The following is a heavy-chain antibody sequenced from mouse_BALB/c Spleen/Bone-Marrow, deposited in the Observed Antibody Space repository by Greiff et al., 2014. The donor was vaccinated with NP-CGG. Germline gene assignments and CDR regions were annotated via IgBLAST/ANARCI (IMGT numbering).Heavy chain of an antibody. V-gene: IGHV5-17*02. CDR1: GFTSSSFG. CDR2: ISSGSSTI. D-gene: IGHD2-14*01. J-gene: IGHJ4*01. Sequence: EVHLVESGGGLVQPGGSRKLSCAASGFTSSSFGMHWVRQAPEKGLEWVAYISSGSSTIYYADTVKGRFTISRDSPKNTLFLQMTSLRSEDTAMYYCARSYYRYPIYYAMDYWGQGTSVTVSP. CDR3: ARSYYRYPIYYAMDY.